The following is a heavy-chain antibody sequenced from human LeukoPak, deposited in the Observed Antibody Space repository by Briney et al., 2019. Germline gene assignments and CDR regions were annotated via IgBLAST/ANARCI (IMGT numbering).Heavy chain of an antibody. Sequence: GGSLRLSCAASGFTFSNAWMSWVRQAPGKGLEWVGRIKSKTDGGTTDYAAPVKGRLTISRDDSKNTLYLQMNNLKTEDTAVYYCTTEIVPAAIFSGGSFDYWGQGTLVTVSS. D-gene: IGHD2-2*01. CDR3: TTEIVPAAIFSGGSFDY. CDR1: GFTFSNAW. CDR2: IKSKTDGGTT. V-gene: IGHV3-15*01. J-gene: IGHJ4*02.